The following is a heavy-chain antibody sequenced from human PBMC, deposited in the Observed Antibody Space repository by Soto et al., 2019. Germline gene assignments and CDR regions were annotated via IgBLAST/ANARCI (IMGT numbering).Heavy chain of an antibody. D-gene: IGHD5-18*01. CDR3: ARGVRGYSYGVDY. V-gene: IGHV1-69*06. CDR2: IIPIFGTA. J-gene: IGHJ4*02. CDR1: GGTFSSYA. Sequence: AVKVSCKASGGTFSSYAIRWVRQAPGQGLEWMGGIIPIFGTANYAQKFQGRVTITADKSTSTAYMELSSLRSEDTAVYYCARGVRGYSYGVDYWGQGTLVTVPS.